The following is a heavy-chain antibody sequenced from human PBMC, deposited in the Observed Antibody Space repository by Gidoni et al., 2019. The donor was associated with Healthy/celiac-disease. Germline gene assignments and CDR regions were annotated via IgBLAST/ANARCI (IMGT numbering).Heavy chain of an antibody. V-gene: IGHV4-39*01. J-gene: IGHJ5*02. CDR1: GGSISSSSYY. CDR3: ARGDDSSGYYYNWFDP. CDR2: IYYSGST. D-gene: IGHD3-22*01. Sequence: QLQLQESGPGLVKPSETLSLTCTVSGGSISSSSYYWGWIRQPPGKGLAWIGSIYYSGSTYYNPSLKSRVTISVDTSKNQFSLKLSSVTAADTAVYYCARGDDSSGYYYNWFDPWGQGTLVTVSS.